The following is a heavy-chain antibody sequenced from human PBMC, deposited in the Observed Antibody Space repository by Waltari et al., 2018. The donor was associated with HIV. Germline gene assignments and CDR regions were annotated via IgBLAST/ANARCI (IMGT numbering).Heavy chain of an antibody. V-gene: IGHV3-30-3*01. CDR3: ARGGKYGDYQYYFDS. CDR1: GFTFSSYN. Sequence: QEHLVESGGAVVQPGSSLRLSCAASGFTFSSYNMIWVRQAPGKGLEWVAVISDDGSSENYADFVKGRFPISRDNSENTLYLQMHSLRPEDTAVYYCARGGKYGDYQYYFDSWGQGTLVTVSP. J-gene: IGHJ4*02. CDR2: ISDDGSSE. D-gene: IGHD4-17*01.